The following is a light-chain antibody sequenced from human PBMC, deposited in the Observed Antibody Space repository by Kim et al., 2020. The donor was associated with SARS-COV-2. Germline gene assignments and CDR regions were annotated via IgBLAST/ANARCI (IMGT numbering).Light chain of an antibody. CDR1: ISNLGSNT. J-gene: IGLJ1*01. CDR2: SNN. Sequence: PGQRVTITCSGSISNLGSNTVNWYQQLPGTAPKLLIYSNNQRPSGVPDRFSGSKSGTSASLAISGLQSEDEADYYCAAWDDSLNYVFGTGTKVTVL. CDR3: AAWDDSLNYV. V-gene: IGLV1-44*01.